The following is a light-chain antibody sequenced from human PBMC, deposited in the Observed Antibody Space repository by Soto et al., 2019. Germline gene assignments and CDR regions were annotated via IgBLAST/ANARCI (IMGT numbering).Light chain of an antibody. J-gene: IGKJ4*01. V-gene: IGKV1-5*01. Sequence: DSQMSQYPSTLSASVEDRVTITCRASQSINNWLAWYQQKPGKAPKFLIYDASNLESGVPSRFSGSASGTEFTLTISSLQPDDFATYYCQQYDNYPLTFGGGTKVDIK. CDR2: DAS. CDR3: QQYDNYPLT. CDR1: QSINNW.